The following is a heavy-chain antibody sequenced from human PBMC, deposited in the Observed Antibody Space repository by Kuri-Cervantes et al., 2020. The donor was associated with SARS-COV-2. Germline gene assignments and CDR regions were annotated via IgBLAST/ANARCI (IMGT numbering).Heavy chain of an antibody. CDR1: GGSFSGYY. J-gene: IGHJ4*02. CDR3: ARGAYYDFWSGYYPAYYFDY. D-gene: IGHD3-3*01. V-gene: IGHV4-34*01. Sequence: SETLSLTCAVYGGSFSGYYWSWIRQPPGKGLEWIGEINHSGSTNYNPSLKSRVTISVDTSKNQFSLKLSSVTAADTAVCYCARGAYYDFWSGYYPAYYFDYWGQGTLVTVSS. CDR2: INHSGST.